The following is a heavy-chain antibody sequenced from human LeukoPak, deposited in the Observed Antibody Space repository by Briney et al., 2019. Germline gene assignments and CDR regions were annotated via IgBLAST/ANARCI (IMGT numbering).Heavy chain of an antibody. CDR2: IWYDGSNK. CDR1: GFTFSSYG. Sequence: GGSLRLSCAASGFTFSSYGMHWVRQAPGKGLEWVAVIWYDGSNKYYADSVKGRFTISRDNSKNTLYLQMNSLRAEDTAVYFCARDHKMVGASGQDYWGQGTLVTVSS. CDR3: ARDHKMVGASGQDY. J-gene: IGHJ4*02. D-gene: IGHD2-8*01. V-gene: IGHV3-33*01.